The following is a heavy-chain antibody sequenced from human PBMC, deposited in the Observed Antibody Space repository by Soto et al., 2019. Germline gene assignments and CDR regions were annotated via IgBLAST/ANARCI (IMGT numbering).Heavy chain of an antibody. Sequence: SQTLSLTCAISGDSVSSNSAAWNWIRQSPSRGLEWLGRTYCRSKWFNDYAVSVKSRITISPDTSKNQFSLHLNSVTPEDTAVYYCARELRRGSVWYWTEYWGQGTLVTVSS. D-gene: IGHD6-19*01. CDR3: ARELRRGSVWYWTEY. CDR2: TYCRSKWFN. V-gene: IGHV6-1*01. J-gene: IGHJ4*02. CDR1: GDSVSSNSAA.